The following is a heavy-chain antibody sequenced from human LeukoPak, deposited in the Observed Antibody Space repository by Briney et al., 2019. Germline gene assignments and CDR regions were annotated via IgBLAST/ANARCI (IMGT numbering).Heavy chain of an antibody. J-gene: IGHJ4*02. CDR2: ISYSGST. CDR1: GGSISSSTYY. CDR3: ARHLLPDYDILTGGFDY. D-gene: IGHD3-9*01. Sequence: SETLSLTCTVSGGSISSSTYYWGWIRQPPGKGLEWIGSISYSGSTYYNPSLKSRVTISVDTSKNHFSLKLTSVTAADTAVYYCARHLLPDYDILTGGFDYWGQGTLVTVSS. V-gene: IGHV4-39*01.